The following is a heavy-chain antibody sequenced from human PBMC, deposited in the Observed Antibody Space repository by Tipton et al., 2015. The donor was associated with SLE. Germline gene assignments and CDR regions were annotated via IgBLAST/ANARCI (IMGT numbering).Heavy chain of an antibody. Sequence: TLSLTCTVSGGSISSYYWSWIRQPPGKGLEWIGYIYYSGSTNYNPSLKSRVTISVDTSKNQFSLKLSSVTAADTAVYYCARQRFAAAGVFDYWGQGTLVTVSS. CDR2: IYYSGST. CDR1: GGSISSYY. V-gene: IGHV4-59*08. J-gene: IGHJ4*02. CDR3: ARQRFAAAGVFDY. D-gene: IGHD6-13*01.